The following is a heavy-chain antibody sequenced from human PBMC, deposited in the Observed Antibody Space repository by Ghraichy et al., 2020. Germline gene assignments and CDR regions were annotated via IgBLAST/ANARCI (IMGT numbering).Heavy chain of an antibody. V-gene: IGHV4-39*01. J-gene: IGHJ4*02. Sequence: SQTLSLTCTVSGGSISGSSYYWGWIRQPPGKGLEWIGSIYYSGSTYYNPSLKSRVTISLDTSKNQFYLKLSSVTAADTALYYCATDGSQTMYQFDCWGPGALVTVSS. D-gene: IGHD2-2*01. CDR2: IYYSGST. CDR1: GGSISGSSYY. CDR3: ATDGSQTMYQFDC.